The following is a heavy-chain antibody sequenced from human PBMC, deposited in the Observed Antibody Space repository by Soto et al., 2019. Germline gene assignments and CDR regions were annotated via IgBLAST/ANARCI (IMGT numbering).Heavy chain of an antibody. CDR3: ARLGFENYYYYYVDV. J-gene: IGHJ6*03. CDR2: IYYSGST. CDR1: GGSISSYY. V-gene: IGHV4-59*08. Sequence: SETLSLTCTVSGGSISSYYWSWIRQPPGKGLEWIGYIYYSGSTNYNPSLKSRVTISVDTSKNQFSLKLSSVTAADTAVYYCARLGFENYYYYYVDVWGKGTTVTVSS.